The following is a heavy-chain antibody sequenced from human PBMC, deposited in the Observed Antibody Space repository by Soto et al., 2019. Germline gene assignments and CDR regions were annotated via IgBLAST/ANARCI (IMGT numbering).Heavy chain of an antibody. V-gene: IGHV1-18*01. CDR1: GYTFTSYG. CDR3: ARKESGYYVGY. Sequence: ASVKVSCKASGYTFTSYGISWVRQAPGQGLEWVGWISAYNGNTNYAQKLQGRVTMTTDTSTSTVYMELRSLRSVDTAVYYCARKESGYYVGYWDPGTLVTVSS. D-gene: IGHD3-22*01. CDR2: ISAYNGNT. J-gene: IGHJ4*02.